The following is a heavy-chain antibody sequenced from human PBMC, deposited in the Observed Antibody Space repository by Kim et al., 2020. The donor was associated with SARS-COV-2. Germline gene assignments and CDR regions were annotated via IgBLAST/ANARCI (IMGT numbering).Heavy chain of an antibody. CDR3: AYFQH. V-gene: IGHV1-69*01. Sequence: IPIFGTANYAQKFQGRVTITADESTSTAYMELSSLRSEDTAVYYCAYFQHWGQGTLVTVSS. CDR2: IPIFGTA. J-gene: IGHJ1*01.